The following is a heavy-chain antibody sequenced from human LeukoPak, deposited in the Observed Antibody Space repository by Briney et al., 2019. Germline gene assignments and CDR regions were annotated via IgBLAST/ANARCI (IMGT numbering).Heavy chain of an antibody. Sequence: ASVKVSCKVSGYTLTELSMHWVRQAPGKGLEWMGGFDPEDGETIYAQKFQGRVTMTEDTSTDTAYMELSSLRSEDTAVYYCATAYQLRWQNAFDIWGQGTMVTVSS. CDR1: GYTLTELS. CDR3: ATAYQLRWQNAFDI. V-gene: IGHV1-24*01. J-gene: IGHJ3*02. CDR2: FDPEDGET. D-gene: IGHD4-17*01.